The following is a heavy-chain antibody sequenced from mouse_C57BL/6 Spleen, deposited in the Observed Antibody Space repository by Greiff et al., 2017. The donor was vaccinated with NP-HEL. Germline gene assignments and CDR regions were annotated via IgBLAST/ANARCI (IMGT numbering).Heavy chain of an antibody. V-gene: IGHV1-69*01. Sequence: VQLQQPGAELVMPGASVKLSCKASGYTFTSYWMHWVKQRPGQGLEWIGEIDPSDSYTNYNQKFKGKSTLTVDKSSSTAYMQLSSLTSEDSAVYYCASSSRFAYWGQGTLVTVSA. D-gene: IGHD1-1*01. J-gene: IGHJ3*01. CDR3: ASSSRFAY. CDR1: GYTFTSYW. CDR2: IDPSDSYT.